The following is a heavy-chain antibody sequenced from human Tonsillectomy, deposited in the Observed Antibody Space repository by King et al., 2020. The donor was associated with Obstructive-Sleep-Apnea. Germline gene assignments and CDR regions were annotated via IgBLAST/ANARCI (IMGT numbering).Heavy chain of an antibody. J-gene: IGHJ4*02. CDR1: EFTFSSYA. Sequence: VQLVESGGGLVQPGGSLRLSCAASEFTFSSYAMSWVRQAPGKGLEWVSTISGGGGITYYADSVKGRFTISRDNSRNTLYLQMNSLRAEDTAVYYCAKLPYIAVAATGNYFDYWDQGTLVTVSS. CDR2: ISGGGGIT. CDR3: AKLPYIAVAATGNYFDY. D-gene: IGHD6-19*01. V-gene: IGHV3-23*04.